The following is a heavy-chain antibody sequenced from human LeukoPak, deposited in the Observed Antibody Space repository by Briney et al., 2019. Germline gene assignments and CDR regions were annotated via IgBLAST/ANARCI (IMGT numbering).Heavy chain of an antibody. Sequence: PGGPLRLFCIASGFTYSSYDMRCVPQATGKALEWASNISNSDGNTYYADSENGRFTISRDNAKNTLYLQMSSLTAEDTAIYCWAKATGTLGSWGQGALVTVSS. CDR1: GFTYSSYD. D-gene: IGHD1-14*01. CDR2: ISNSDGNT. CDR3: AKATGTLGS. V-gene: IGHV3-23*01. J-gene: IGHJ4*02.